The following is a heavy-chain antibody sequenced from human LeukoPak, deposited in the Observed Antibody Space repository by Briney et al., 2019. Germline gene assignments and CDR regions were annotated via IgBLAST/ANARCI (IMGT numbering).Heavy chain of an antibody. J-gene: IGHJ4*02. Sequence: ASVKVSCKASGYTFTSYGLSWVRQAPGQGLEWMGWITVYNGNTNYAQRFQGRVTMTTDTSTSTAYMELRSLRSDDTAVYYCARDSTLFDYWGQGTLVTVSS. CDR1: GYTFTSYG. CDR3: ARDSTLFDY. CDR2: ITVYNGNT. V-gene: IGHV1-18*01.